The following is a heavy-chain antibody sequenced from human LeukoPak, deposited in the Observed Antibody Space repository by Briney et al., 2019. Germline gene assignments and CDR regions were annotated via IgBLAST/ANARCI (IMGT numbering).Heavy chain of an antibody. CDR3: ANRRYSYGYIKNAFDI. J-gene: IGHJ3*02. CDR1: GGSFSGYY. CDR2: INHSGST. Sequence: PSETLSLTCAVYGGSFSGYYWSWIRQPPGKGLEWIGEINHSGSTNYNPSLKSRVTISVDTSKNQFSLKLSSVTAADTAVYYCANRRYSYGYIKNAFDIWGQGTMVTVSS. D-gene: IGHD5-18*01. V-gene: IGHV4-34*01.